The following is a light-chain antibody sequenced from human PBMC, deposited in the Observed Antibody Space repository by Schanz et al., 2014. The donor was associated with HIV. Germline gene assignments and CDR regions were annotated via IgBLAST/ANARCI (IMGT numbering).Light chain of an antibody. Sequence: HPFLPPSSSASASLGSSVKLTCTLSSGHSSYIIAWHQQQPGKAPRYLMKLEGSGSYNKGSGVPDRFSGSSSGADRYLTISNLQSEDEADYYCQTWDTGTHVLFGGGTKLTVL. V-gene: IGLV4-60*03. CDR1: SGHSSYI. CDR2: LEGSGSY. CDR3: QTWDTGTHVL. J-gene: IGLJ2*01.